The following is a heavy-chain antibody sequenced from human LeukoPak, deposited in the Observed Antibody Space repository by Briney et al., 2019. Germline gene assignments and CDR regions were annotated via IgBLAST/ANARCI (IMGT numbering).Heavy chain of an antibody. D-gene: IGHD3-3*01. J-gene: IGHJ4*02. CDR2: IKQDGSQG. Sequence: GGSLRLSCAASRFTLSTYWMSWVRQAPGKGLEWVAHIKQDGSQGYYVDSVKGRFTISGDSAKNSLYLQMNSLRAEDTAVYYCARGVPYDSWSGPHYSDYWGQGTLVTVSS. CDR3: ARGVPYDSWSGPHYSDY. V-gene: IGHV3-7*01. CDR1: RFTLSTYW.